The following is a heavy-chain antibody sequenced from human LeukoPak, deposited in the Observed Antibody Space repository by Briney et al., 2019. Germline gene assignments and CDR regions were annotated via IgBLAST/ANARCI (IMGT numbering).Heavy chain of an antibody. J-gene: IGHJ4*02. CDR1: GFTFSSYW. CDR2: IKQDGSEK. V-gene: IGHV3-7*01. Sequence: GGSLRLSCAASGFTFSSYWMSWVRQAPGKGLEWVANIKQDGSEKYYVDSVKGRFTISRDNSKNTLYLQMNSLRAEDTAVYYCARAGPSSSWHQFDYWGQGTLVTVSS. CDR3: ARAGPSSSWHQFDY. D-gene: IGHD6-13*01.